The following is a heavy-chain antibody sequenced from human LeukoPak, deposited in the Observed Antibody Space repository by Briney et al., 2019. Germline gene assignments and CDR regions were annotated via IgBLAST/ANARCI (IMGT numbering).Heavy chain of an antibody. CDR1: GFTFSSYG. Sequence: PGGSLRLSCAASGFTFSSYGMHWVRQAPGKGLEWVAFIRYDGSNKYYADSVKGRFTISRDNSKNPLYLQMNSLRAEDTAVYYCAKAPVAGPNWFDPWGQGTLVTVSS. V-gene: IGHV3-30*02. CDR2: IRYDGSNK. CDR3: AKAPVAGPNWFDP. J-gene: IGHJ5*02. D-gene: IGHD6-19*01.